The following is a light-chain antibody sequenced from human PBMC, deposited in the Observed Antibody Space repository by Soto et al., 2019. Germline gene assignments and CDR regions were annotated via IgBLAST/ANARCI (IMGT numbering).Light chain of an antibody. J-gene: IGLJ1*01. CDR1: SSNIGSNY. Sequence: QCVRTQPPSASGAPGERVTISCSGSSSNIGSNYVYWYQQLPGTAPKLLIYRNNQRPSGVPDRFSGSKSGTSASLAISGLRSEDEADYYCAAWDDSLSGQVFGTGTKVTVL. CDR3: AAWDDSLSGQV. V-gene: IGLV1-47*01. CDR2: RNN.